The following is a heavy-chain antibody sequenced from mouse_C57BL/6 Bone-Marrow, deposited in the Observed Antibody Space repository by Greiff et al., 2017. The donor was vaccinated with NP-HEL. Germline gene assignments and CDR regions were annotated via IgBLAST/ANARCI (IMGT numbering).Heavy chain of an antibody. J-gene: IGHJ3*01. CDR1: GYTFTSYG. D-gene: IGHD4-1*01. CDR3: ARNWTVFAD. V-gene: IGHV1-81*01. Sequence: QVQLQQSGAELARPGASVKLSCKASGYTFTSYGISWVKQRTGQGLEWIGEIYPRSGNTYYNEKFKGKATLTADKSSSTAYMELRSLTSEDSAVYFCARNWTVFADWGQGTLVTVSA. CDR2: IYPRSGNT.